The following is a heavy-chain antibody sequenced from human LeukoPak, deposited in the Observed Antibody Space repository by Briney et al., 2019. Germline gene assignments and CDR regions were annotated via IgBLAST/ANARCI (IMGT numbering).Heavy chain of an antibody. Sequence: PGGSLKLSCAASGFAFSGAAVHWVRQASGKGLEWVGRIRSKVNSYATACAASVKGRFTISRDDSKNTAYLQMNCLKTEDTAVYYCTRPVGGNPSDSWGQGTLVTVSS. V-gene: IGHV3-73*01. CDR2: IRSKVNSYAT. D-gene: IGHD1-26*01. J-gene: IGHJ4*02. CDR3: TRPVGGNPSDS. CDR1: GFAFSGAA.